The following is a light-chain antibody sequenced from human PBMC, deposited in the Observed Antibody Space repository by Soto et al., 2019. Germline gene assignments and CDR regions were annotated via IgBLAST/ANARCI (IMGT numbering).Light chain of an antibody. CDR3: QQYGSSPT. CDR2: GAS. J-gene: IGKJ1*01. Sequence: EIVLTQSPGTLSLSPGERATLSCRASQSVDSAYLAWFQHKPGQAPRLLIYGASSRATGIPDRFSGSGSGTDFTLTISRLESEDFAVYYRQQYGSSPTFGQGTKVDIK. V-gene: IGKV3-20*01. CDR1: QSVDSAY.